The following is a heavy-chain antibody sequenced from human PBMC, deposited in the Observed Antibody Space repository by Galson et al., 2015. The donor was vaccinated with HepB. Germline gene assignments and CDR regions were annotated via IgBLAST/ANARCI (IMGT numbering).Heavy chain of an antibody. D-gene: IGHD2-21*01. V-gene: IGHV1-46*03. CDR2: INPSGGST. CDR1: GYTFTSYY. Sequence: SVKVSCKASGYTFTSYYMHWVRQAPGQGLEWMGIINPSGGSTSYAQKFQGRVTMTRDTSTSTVYMELSSLRSEDTAVYYCARGLLAAYCGGDCSAGAFDIWGQRTMVTVSS. CDR3: ARGLLAAYCGGDCSAGAFDI. J-gene: IGHJ3*02.